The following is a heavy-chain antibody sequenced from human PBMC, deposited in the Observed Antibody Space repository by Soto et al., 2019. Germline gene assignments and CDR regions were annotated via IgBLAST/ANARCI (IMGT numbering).Heavy chain of an antibody. CDR2: IYYSGRT. V-gene: IGHV4-59*04. D-gene: IGHD4-4*01. CDR1: SGYITPYY. Sequence: SETLSLTCTVSSGYITPYYWGWIRQQPGKGLEWIGNIYYSGRTYYNPSLKSRVTISIDRSKNQLSLKLSSVTAADTAVYYCARGMTTVTTLDYWGQGTLVTVS. J-gene: IGHJ4*02. CDR3: ARGMTTVTTLDY.